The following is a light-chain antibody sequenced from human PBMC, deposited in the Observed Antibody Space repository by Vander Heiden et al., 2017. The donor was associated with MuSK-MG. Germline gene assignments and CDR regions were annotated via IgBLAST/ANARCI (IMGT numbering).Light chain of an antibody. J-gene: IGLJ1*01. Sequence: QSALTQPASVSGSPGDSLTISCTQTSRDGGASDYVTRHQQDPGKTPKLMIYDVSKRPAGVSSRFSGSKSGNTASLTISGHEDEDEADYYCSACTCSSNYVFGTGTKVTVL. CDR1: SRDGGASDY. V-gene: IGLV2-14*03. CDR3: SACTCSSNYV. CDR2: DVS.